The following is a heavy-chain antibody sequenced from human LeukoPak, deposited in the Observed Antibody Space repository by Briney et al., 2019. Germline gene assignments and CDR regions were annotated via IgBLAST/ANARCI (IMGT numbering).Heavy chain of an antibody. Sequence: GGSLRLSCAASGFTFSNAWMSWVRQAPGKGLEWVGRIKSKTDGGTTDYAAPVKGRFTISRDDSKNTLYLQMNSLKTEDTAVYYCTTGLGYYYYMDVWGKGTTVTVSS. V-gene: IGHV3-15*01. CDR3: TTGLGYYYYMDV. CDR2: IKSKTDGGTT. D-gene: IGHD3-16*01. CDR1: GFTFSNAW. J-gene: IGHJ6*03.